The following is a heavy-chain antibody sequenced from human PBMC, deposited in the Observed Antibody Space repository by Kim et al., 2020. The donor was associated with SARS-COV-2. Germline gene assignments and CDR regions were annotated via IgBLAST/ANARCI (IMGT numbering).Heavy chain of an antibody. CDR2: IDYTGST. D-gene: IGHD1-26*01. Sequence: SETLSLTCAVFGGFISSGDFYWGWIRQPPGKGLEWDGNIDYTGSTYYNPSLKSRVSMSVDKSKNQFSLRLTSLTAADTAVYYCGRPHRGRGGRAWCDPRGQRTLVTVSA. V-gene: IGHV4-39*01. CDR3: GRPHRGRGGRAWCDP. CDR1: GGFISSGDFY. J-gene: IGHJ5*02.